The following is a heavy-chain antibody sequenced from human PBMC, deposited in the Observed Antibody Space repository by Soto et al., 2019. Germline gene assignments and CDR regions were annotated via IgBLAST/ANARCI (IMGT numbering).Heavy chain of an antibody. D-gene: IGHD2-2*01. V-gene: IGHV3-74*01. Sequence: PGGSLRLSCAAAGLNFSNHWMHWVRESPAEGLEWVSRITSDGNSKAYAESLQCRFSISRYNTKNTLYLQINCLTAEDTAVYYCARESADSPLNWFDPWRQGTLVTFSS. CDR3: ARESADSPLNWFDP. CDR1: GLNFSNHW. J-gene: IGHJ5*02. CDR2: ITSDGNSK.